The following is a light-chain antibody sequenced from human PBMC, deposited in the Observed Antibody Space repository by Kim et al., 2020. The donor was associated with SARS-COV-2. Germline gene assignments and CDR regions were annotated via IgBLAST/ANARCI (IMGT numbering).Light chain of an antibody. J-gene: IGLJ1*01. Sequence: QSALTQPASVSGSPGQSITISCTGTSSDVGYYDYVSWYQQHPGKVPKLIISDVSNRPSGVSSRFSGSKSGNTAYLTISGLQDEDEADYYCCSHARGSAYVCGTGTKVTVL. CDR3: CSHARGSAYV. CDR2: DVS. V-gene: IGLV2-14*03. CDR1: SSDVGYYDY.